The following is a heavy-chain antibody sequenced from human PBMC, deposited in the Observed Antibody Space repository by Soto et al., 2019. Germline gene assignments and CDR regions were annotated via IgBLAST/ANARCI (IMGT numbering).Heavy chain of an antibody. Sequence: PGGSLRLSCAASGFTFSNSWMNWVRQAPGKGLEWVGRIKSKTDGGTTDYAAPVKGRFTISRDDSKNTLYLQMNSLKTEDTAVYYCTTEVGYDFWGGPSPNYSYYGMDVWGQGTTVTVSS. V-gene: IGHV3-15*07. J-gene: IGHJ6*02. CDR3: TTEVGYDFWGGPSPNYSYYGMDV. CDR2: IKSKTDGGTT. D-gene: IGHD3-3*01. CDR1: GFTFSNSW.